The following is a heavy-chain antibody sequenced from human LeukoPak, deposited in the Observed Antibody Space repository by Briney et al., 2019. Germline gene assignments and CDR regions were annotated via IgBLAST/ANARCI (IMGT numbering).Heavy chain of an antibody. V-gene: IGHV3-30*18. CDR3: AKDRDSSRPFDY. Sequence: GGSLRLSCAASGVTFSSYGMHWVRQAPGKGLEWVAVISYNGSNKYYADSVKGRFTISRDNSKNTLYLQMNSLRAEDTAVYYCAKDRDSSRPFDYWGQGTLVTVSS. CDR2: ISYNGSNK. J-gene: IGHJ4*02. D-gene: IGHD6-13*01. CDR1: GVTFSSYG.